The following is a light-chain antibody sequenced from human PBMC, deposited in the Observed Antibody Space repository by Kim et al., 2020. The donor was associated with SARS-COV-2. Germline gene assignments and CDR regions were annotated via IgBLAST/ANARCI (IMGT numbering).Light chain of an antibody. Sequence: GQSITISCAGTSSDVGGYDYVSWYQQHPGKVPKLMMYDVTNRPSGVSNRFSGSKSGNTASLTISGLQAEDEADYYCSSYTSSSSRVFGGGTKLTVL. CDR2: DVT. J-gene: IGLJ3*02. CDR1: SSDVGGYDY. CDR3: SSYTSSSSRV. V-gene: IGLV2-14*03.